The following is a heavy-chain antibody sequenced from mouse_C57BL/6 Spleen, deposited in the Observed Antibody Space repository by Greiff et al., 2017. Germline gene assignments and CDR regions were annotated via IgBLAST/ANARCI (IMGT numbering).Heavy chain of an antibody. J-gene: IGHJ1*03. D-gene: IGHD2-3*01. Sequence: EVQLVESGGGLVQPKGSLKLSCAASGFSFNTYAMNWVRQAPGQGLEWVARIRSKSNNYATYYADSVKDRFTISRDDSESMLYLQMNNLKTEDTAMYYCVRHDGYYGYFDVWGTGTTVTVSS. V-gene: IGHV10-1*01. CDR1: GFSFNTYA. CDR2: IRSKSNNYAT. CDR3: VRHDGYYGYFDV.